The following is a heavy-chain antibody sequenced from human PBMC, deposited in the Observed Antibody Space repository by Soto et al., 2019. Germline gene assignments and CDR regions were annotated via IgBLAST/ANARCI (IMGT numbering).Heavy chain of an antibody. V-gene: IGHV3-11*01. J-gene: IGHJ6*02. CDR2: ISSSGVTI. CDR3: ARGVYAMDV. Sequence: GGSLRLSCAASGFTFNDNYMSWIRQAPGRGLEWISYISSSGVTIYHADSVKGRFSISRDNAKNSLYLQMNGLRAEDTAVYFCARGVYAMDVWGQGTTVTVSS. CDR1: GFTFNDNY.